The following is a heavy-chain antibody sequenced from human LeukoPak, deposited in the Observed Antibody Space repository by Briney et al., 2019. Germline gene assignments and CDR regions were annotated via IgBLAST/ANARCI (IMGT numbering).Heavy chain of an antibody. CDR1: GFTFSSYA. J-gene: IGHJ4*02. V-gene: IGHV3-30*04. D-gene: IGHD2-2*02. CDR2: ISYDGSNK. CDR3: AREGCSSTSCYTLKYYFDY. Sequence: QAGGSLRLSCAASGFTFSSYAMRWVRQAPGKGLEWVAVISYDGSNKYYADSVKGRFTISRDNSKNTLYLQMNSLRAEDTAVYYCAREGCSSTSCYTLKYYFDYWGQGTLVTVSS.